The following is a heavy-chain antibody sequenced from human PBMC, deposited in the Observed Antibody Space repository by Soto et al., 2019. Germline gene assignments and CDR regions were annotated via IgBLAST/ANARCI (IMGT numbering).Heavy chain of an antibody. CDR1: GGTFSRYT. V-gene: IGHV1-69*02. CDR3: ASHFTGVLVLGTSPPGGDNYGWDV. D-gene: IGHD2-8*02. Sequence: QVQLVHSGAEVKKPGSSVKVSCKASGGTFSRYTFTWVRQAPGQGLEWMGRIIPILDIPNYAQNFQGRVTITADKSTSTAYMELSSLRSDDTAVYYCASHFTGVLVLGTSPPGGDNYGWDVWGQGTTVTVSS. CDR2: IIPILDIP. J-gene: IGHJ6*02.